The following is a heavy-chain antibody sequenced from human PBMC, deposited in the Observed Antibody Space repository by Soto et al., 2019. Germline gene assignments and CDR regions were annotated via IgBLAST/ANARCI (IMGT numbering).Heavy chain of an antibody. CDR3: ARLGTYGGTRYAFDI. J-gene: IGHJ3*02. Sequence: TGLEWMGIIYPGDSDTRYSPSFQGQVTISADKSISTAYLQWSSLKASDTAMYYCARLGTYGGTRYAFDIWGQGTMVTVSS. D-gene: IGHD4-17*01. V-gene: IGHV5-51*01. CDR2: IYPGDSDT.